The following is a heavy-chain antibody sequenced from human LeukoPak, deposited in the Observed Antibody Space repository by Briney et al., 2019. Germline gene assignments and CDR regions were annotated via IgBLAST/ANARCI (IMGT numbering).Heavy chain of an antibody. CDR2: IIPIFGTA. D-gene: IGHD3-10*01. V-gene: IGHV1-69*13. CDR3: ARDVSVGDWAYFDY. J-gene: IGHJ4*02. CDR1: GGTFSSYA. Sequence: SVKVSCMASGGTFSSYAISWVRQAPGQGLEWMGGIIPIFGTANYAQKFQGRVTITADESTSTAYMELSSLRSEDTAVYYCARDVSVGDWAYFDYWGQGTLVTVSS.